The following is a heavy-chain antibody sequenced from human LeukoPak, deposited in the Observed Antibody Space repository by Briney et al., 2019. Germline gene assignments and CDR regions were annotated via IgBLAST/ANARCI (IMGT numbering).Heavy chain of an antibody. CDR1: GFSSYG. V-gene: IGHV3-33*01. Sequence: GRSLRLSCAAPGFSSYGMHWVRQAPGKGLEWVAVIWYDESNKYYADSVKGRFTISRDNSRNTLYLQMNSLRAEDTAVHYCARDGFSSSWYGRALDYWGQGTLVTVSS. CDR3: ARDGFSSSWYGRALDY. D-gene: IGHD6-13*01. CDR2: IWYDESNK. J-gene: IGHJ4*02.